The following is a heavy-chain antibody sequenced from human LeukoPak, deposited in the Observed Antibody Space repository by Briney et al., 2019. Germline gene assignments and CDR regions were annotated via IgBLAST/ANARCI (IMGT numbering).Heavy chain of an antibody. D-gene: IGHD3-22*01. V-gene: IGHV1-18*01. Sequence: ASVKVACKASGYTFTSYGITWVRQAPGQGLEWMAWISPNSGNTNYAQNLQGRVTMTTDTSTSTAYMELRSLRSDDTAVYYCARSDYYDTSGPAHLFDYWGQGTLVTVSS. CDR3: ARSDYYDTSGPAHLFDY. CDR1: GYTFTSYG. CDR2: ISPNSGNT. J-gene: IGHJ4*02.